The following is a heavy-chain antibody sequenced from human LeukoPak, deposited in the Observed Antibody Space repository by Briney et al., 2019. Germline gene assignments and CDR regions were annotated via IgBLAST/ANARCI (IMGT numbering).Heavy chain of an antibody. CDR3: AILKLEGAAAAKDYCYGMVV. V-gene: IGHV4-4*02. CDR2: IYRSGST. J-gene: IGHJ6*02. D-gene: IGHD6-13*01. CDR1: GGSLSSSNW. Sequence: SETLSLTCAVSGGSLSSSNWWRWVRQPPGKGVEWIGDIYRSGSTNYNPSLKSRVTISVDKSKNQFSLKLSSVTAADTAVYYCAILKLEGAAAAKDYCYGMVVWGQGTTVTVSS.